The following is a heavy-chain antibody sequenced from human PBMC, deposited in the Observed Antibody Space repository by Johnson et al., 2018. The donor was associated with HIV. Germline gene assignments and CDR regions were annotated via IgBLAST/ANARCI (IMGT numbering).Heavy chain of an antibody. D-gene: IGHD2-21*02. CDR3: ESRGVVVTAIPKFGAFDI. CDR2: ISSGDNTI. V-gene: IGHV3-11*04. J-gene: IGHJ3*02. Sequence: QVQLVESGGGLVKPGGSLRLSCAASGFTFSDYYMSWIRQAPGKGLEWVSYISSGDNTIYYADSVKGRFTISRDNAKNSLYLQMNSLRAEDTAVYYCESRGVVVTAIPKFGAFDIWGQGTMVTVSS. CDR1: GFTFSDYY.